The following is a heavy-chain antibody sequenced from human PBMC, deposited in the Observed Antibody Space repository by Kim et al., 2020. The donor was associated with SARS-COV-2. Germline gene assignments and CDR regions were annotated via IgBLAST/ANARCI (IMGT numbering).Heavy chain of an antibody. J-gene: IGHJ4*02. V-gene: IGHV3-23*01. CDR3: AREPARRADY. CDR2: ST. Sequence: STFYASSGKGRFTISIDNSENTLHLQMGSLRVEDTGVYYCAREPARRADYWGRGTLVTVSS.